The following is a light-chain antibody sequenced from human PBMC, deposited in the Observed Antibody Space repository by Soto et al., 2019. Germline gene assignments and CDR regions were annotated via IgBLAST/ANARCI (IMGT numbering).Light chain of an antibody. V-gene: IGKV3-15*01. Sequence: EIILTQSPDTLSLSPGERATLSCRASQSVSSNLAWYQQKPGQAPRLLIYGASTRATGIPARFSGSGSGTEFTLTISSLQPDDFATYYCQQYNSYWTFGQGTKVDI. CDR2: GAS. CDR3: QQYNSYWT. J-gene: IGKJ1*01. CDR1: QSVSSN.